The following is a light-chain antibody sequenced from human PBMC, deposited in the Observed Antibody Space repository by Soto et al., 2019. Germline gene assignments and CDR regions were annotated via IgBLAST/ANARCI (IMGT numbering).Light chain of an antibody. CDR3: QQYNNWPPWT. CDR1: QSISSW. J-gene: IGKJ1*01. CDR2: KAS. V-gene: IGKV1-5*03. Sequence: DIQMTQSPSTLCASVGDRVTITCRASQSISSWLAWYQQRPGKAPKLLIYKASKLQSGVPARFSGSGSGAEFTLTISSLQPDDFATYYRQQYNNWPPWTFGQGTKVDIK.